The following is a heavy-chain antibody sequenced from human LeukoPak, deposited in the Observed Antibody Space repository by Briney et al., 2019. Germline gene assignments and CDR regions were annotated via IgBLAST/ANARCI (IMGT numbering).Heavy chain of an antibody. D-gene: IGHD3-10*01. J-gene: IGHJ5*02. CDR1: GFTFSGYY. Sequence: SETLPFTCAVYGFTFSGYYWSWIRQPPGKGREWIGEINHSGRTNYNPSLKSRVTISVDTSKHQFSLKLSCVAASDTAVYYCARGFEGSGSLKYSHLGFDPWGQGTLVTVSS. V-gene: IGHV4-34*01. CDR3: ARGFEGSGSLKYSHLGFDP. CDR2: INHSGRT.